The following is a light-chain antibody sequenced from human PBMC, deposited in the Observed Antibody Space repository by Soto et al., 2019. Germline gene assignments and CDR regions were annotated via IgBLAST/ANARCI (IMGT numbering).Light chain of an antibody. CDR3: TSYAGTYSFFYV. V-gene: IGLV2-8*01. CDR2: EVS. J-gene: IGLJ1*01. Sequence: QSVLTQPPSASGSPGQSVTISCTGTSSDVVAYNYVSWYQQLPGKAPKLIIYEVSKRPSGVPDRFSGSKSGNTASLTVSGLQAEDEADYYSTSYAGTYSFFYVFGTGTKVTVL. CDR1: SSDVVAYNY.